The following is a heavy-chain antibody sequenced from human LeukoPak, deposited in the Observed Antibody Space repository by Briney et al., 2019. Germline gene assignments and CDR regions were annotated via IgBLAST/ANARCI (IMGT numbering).Heavy chain of an antibody. CDR1: GYTFTSYY. CDR2: INPSGGST. V-gene: IGHV1-46*01. D-gene: IGHD2-15*01. CDR3: ARDQSLGGGQFDY. Sequence: ASVKVSCRASGYTFTSYYMHWVRQAPGQGLEWMGIINPSGGSTSYAQKFQGRVTMTRDTSTSTVYMELNSLRSEDTAVYYCARDQSLGGGQFDYWGQGTLVAVSS. J-gene: IGHJ4*02.